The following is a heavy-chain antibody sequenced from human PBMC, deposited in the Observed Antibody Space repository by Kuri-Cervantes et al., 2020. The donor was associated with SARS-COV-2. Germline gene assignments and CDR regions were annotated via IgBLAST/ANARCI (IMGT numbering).Heavy chain of an antibody. V-gene: IGHV3-30*18. CDR3: AKDRQNYGFWSGVDY. J-gene: IGHJ4*02. Sequence: GESLKISCAASGFNFRTYGLHWVRQAPGKGLEWVALISFDGSNKYYADSVKGRFTISRDNSKNTLYLQMNSLRTEDTAVYYCAKDRQNYGFWSGVDYWGQGTLVTVPS. D-gene: IGHD3-3*01. CDR2: ISFDGSNK. CDR1: GFNFRTYG.